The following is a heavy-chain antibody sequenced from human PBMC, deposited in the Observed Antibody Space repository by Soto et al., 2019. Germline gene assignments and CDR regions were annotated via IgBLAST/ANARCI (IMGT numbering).Heavy chain of an antibody. Sequence: RLAYAASGYNFRNFSISWIRQNPGKGLEWVSSISSSSSYMYYADSVKGRFTISRDNAKNSLYLQMNSLRADDTAVYYCARGIRYYDFWTDYLGQRTLDT. J-gene: IGHJ4*02. CDR2: ISSSSSYM. CDR3: ARGIRYYDFWTDY. D-gene: IGHD3-3*01. CDR1: GYNFRNFS. V-gene: IGHV3-21*01.